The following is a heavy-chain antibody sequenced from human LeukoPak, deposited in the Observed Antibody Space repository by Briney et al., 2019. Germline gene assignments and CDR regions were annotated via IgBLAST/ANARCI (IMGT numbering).Heavy chain of an antibody. D-gene: IGHD3-10*01. CDR3: ARDRGITMVRGVIVYYYGMDV. J-gene: IGHJ6*02. V-gene: IGHV4-59*01. Sequence: SETLSLTCTVSGGSISSYYWSWIRQPPGKGLEWIGYIYYSGSTNYNPSLKSRVTISVDTSKSQFSLKLSSVTAADTAVYYCARDRGITMVRGVIVYYYGMDVWGQGTTVTVSS. CDR1: GGSISSYY. CDR2: IYYSGST.